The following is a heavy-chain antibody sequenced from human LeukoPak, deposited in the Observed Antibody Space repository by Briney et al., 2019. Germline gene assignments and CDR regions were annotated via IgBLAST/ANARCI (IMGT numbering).Heavy chain of an antibody. J-gene: IGHJ4*02. V-gene: IGHV1-46*01. CDR2: INPSGGST. CDR1: GYTFTSYY. D-gene: IGHD6-19*01. Sequence: GASVKVSCKASGYTFTSYYMHWVRQAPGQGLEWMGIINPSGGSTSCAQKFQGRVTMTRDTSTSTVYMELSSLRSEDTAVYYCAGVASIAVAGTFFDYWGQGTLVTVSS. CDR3: AGVASIAVAGTFFDY.